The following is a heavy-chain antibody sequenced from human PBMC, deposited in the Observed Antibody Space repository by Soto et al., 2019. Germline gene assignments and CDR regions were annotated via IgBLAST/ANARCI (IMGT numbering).Heavy chain of an antibody. CDR3: ARGGIVVVPDAISNLGDLDY. V-gene: IGHV1-69*01. D-gene: IGHD2-2*02. CDR1: GGTFSSYA. Sequence: QVQLVQSGAEVKKPGSSVKVSCKASGGTFSSYAISWVRQAPGQGLEWMGGIIPIFGTANYAQKIQGRVTMTADESTSPAYMELSSLRSEDTAVYYCARGGIVVVPDAISNLGDLDYWGKGTLVTVSS. J-gene: IGHJ4*02. CDR2: IIPIFGTA.